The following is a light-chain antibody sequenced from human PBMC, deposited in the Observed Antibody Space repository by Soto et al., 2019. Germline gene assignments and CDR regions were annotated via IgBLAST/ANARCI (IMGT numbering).Light chain of an antibody. V-gene: IGKV2-28*01. CDR2: LAS. J-gene: IGKJ4*01. CDR3: MKALQSPAT. Sequence: DIVMTQSPVSLPVTPGESASISCRSSQTLLYRNGNNYLNWYLQKPGQSPQLRIFLASTRASGVTDRISGSGSGTDFTLRISRVEAEDVGVYYCMKALQSPATFGGGPKVEIK. CDR1: QTLLYRNGNNY.